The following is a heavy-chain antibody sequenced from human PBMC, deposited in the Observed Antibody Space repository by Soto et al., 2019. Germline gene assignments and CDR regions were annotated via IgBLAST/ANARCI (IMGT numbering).Heavy chain of an antibody. V-gene: IGHV3-23*01. D-gene: IGHD3-9*01. J-gene: IGHJ4*02. CDR1: KFTFNLYT. Sequence: GGSLRLSCAASKFTFNLYTMNWVRQAPGKGLEWVSAITGSGDYTYYTNSVKGRFAISRDNSNNTLYLKMNSLRAEETAVYYCPKGYSTPDIPKKLACWGQGPLVPVSS. CDR3: PKGYSTPDIPKKLAC. CDR2: ITGSGDYT.